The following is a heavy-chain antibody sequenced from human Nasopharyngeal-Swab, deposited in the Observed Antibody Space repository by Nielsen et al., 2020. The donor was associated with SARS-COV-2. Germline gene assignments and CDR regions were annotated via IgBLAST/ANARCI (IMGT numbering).Heavy chain of an antibody. Sequence: GGSLRLSCAASGFTFSSYSMNWVRQAPGKGLEWVSSISSSSSYIYYADSVKGRFTISRDNAKNSLYLQMNSLRAEDTAVYYCARAEQLWFGDLFDYWGQGTLVTVSS. CDR2: ISSSSSYI. V-gene: IGHV3-21*01. J-gene: IGHJ4*02. CDR1: GFTFSSYS. CDR3: ARAEQLWFGDLFDY. D-gene: IGHD3-10*01.